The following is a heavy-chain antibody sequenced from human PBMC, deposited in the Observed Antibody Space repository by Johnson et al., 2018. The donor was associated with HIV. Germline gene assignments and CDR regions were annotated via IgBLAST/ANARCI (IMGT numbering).Heavy chain of an antibody. CDR3: ARETVTSGAFDI. D-gene: IGHD4-11*01. V-gene: IGHV3-23*04. J-gene: IGHJ3*02. CDR2: ISGSGGTT. Sequence: VQLVESGGGLVQPGGSLRLSCAASGFTFSSYAMSWVRQAPGKGLEWVSSISGSGGTTYYADSVKGRFTISRDNSKNTLYLQMSSLRAEDTAVYYCARETVTSGAFDIWGQGTMVTVTS. CDR1: GFTFSSYA.